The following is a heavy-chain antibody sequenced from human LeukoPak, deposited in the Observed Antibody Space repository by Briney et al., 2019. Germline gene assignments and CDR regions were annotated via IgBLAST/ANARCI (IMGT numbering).Heavy chain of an antibody. V-gene: IGHV3-23*01. D-gene: IGHD1-26*01. CDR1: GFTFSSYA. CDR2: ISGSGGST. Sequence: GGSLRLSCAASGFTFSSYAMSWVRQAPGKGLEWVSAISGSGGSTYYADSVKGRFTISRDNSENTLYLQMNSLRAEDTAVYYCAKHLEVGATRGALDYWGQGTLVTVSS. CDR3: AKHLEVGATRGALDY. J-gene: IGHJ4*02.